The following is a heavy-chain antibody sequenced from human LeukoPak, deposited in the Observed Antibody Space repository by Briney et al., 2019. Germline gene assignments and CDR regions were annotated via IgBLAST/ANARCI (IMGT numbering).Heavy chain of an antibody. CDR2: ISWNSGSI. Sequence: PGGSLRLSCAASGFTFDDYAMHWVRQAPGKGPEWVSGISWNSGSIGYADSVKGRFTISRDNAKNSLYLQMNSLRAEDTALYYCAKDNLRWSRSDYFDYWGQGTLVTVSS. CDR1: GFTFDDYA. J-gene: IGHJ4*02. CDR3: AKDNLRWSRSDYFDY. D-gene: IGHD2-15*01. V-gene: IGHV3-9*01.